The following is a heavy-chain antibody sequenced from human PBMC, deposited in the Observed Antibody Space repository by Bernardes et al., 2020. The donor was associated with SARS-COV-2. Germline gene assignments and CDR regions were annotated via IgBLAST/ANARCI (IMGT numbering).Heavy chain of an antibody. CDR1: GGSFSRYY. V-gene: IGHV4-34*01. CDR3: SGVLPAAPYYGMDV. CDR2: INLFGGT. J-gene: IGHJ6*02. D-gene: IGHD2-2*01. Sequence: SETLSLTCAVYGGSFSRYYWSWIRQSTGMGLEWIGEINLFGGTNYNPSLKSRATISLNMSRKQFSLTLTSVTAADTAVYFCSGVLPAAPYYGMDVWGQGTTVTFSS.